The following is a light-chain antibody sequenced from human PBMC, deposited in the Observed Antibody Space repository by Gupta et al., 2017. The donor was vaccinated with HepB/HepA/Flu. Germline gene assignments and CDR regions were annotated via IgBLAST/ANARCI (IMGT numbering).Light chain of an antibody. CDR1: RSNIGAGYD. V-gene: IGLV1-40*01. Sequence: QSVLTQPPSVSGAPGQGVTSSCTGCRSNIGAGYDVDWYQQLPGTAPTLLIYGNSNRPSGVPDRFSGSKSGISASLAITGLQAEDEADYYCQSYDSSLSGSYVFGTGTKVTVL. CDR2: GNS. CDR3: QSYDSSLSGSYV. J-gene: IGLJ1*01.